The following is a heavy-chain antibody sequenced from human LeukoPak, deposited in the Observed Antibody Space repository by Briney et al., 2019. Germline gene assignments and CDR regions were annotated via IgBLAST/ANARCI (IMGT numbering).Heavy chain of an antibody. Sequence: PGGSLRLSCAASGFTFDDYAMHWVRQAPGKGLEWVSGISWNSGSIGYADSVKGRFTISRDNSKNTLYLQMNSLRAEDTAIYYCATLYGSSRGAFDYWGQGTLVTVSS. CDR3: ATLYGSSRGAFDY. CDR2: ISWNSGSI. J-gene: IGHJ4*02. D-gene: IGHD3-10*01. V-gene: IGHV3-9*01. CDR1: GFTFDDYA.